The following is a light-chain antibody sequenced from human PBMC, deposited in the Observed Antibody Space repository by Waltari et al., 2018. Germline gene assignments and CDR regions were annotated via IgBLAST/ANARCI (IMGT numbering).Light chain of an antibody. CDR1: SSNIGAGYD. CDR3: QSYDTSLSGSI. J-gene: IGLJ2*01. Sequence: QSVLTQPPSVSGAPGQRVTISCTGSSSNIGAGYDIHWYQQYPGAAPKVLIYNNNTRPAGVPDRYSGSKSGTSASLAITGLQAEDEADYYCQSYDTSLSGSIFGGGTKLTVL. V-gene: IGLV1-40*01. CDR2: NNN.